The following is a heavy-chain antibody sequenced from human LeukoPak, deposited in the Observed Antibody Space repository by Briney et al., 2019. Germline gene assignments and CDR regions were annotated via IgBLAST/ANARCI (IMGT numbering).Heavy chain of an antibody. CDR1: GFTFSSYA. D-gene: IGHD3-3*01. J-gene: IGHJ4*02. V-gene: IGHV3-30-3*01. CDR2: ISYDGSNK. CDR3: ARVILHGFLEWLLTPVDY. Sequence: GGSLRLSCAASGFTFSSYAMHWVRQAPGKGLEWVAVISYDGSNKYYADSVKGRFTISRDNSKNTLYLLMNSLRAEDTAVYYCARVILHGFLEWLLTPVDYWGQGTLVTASS.